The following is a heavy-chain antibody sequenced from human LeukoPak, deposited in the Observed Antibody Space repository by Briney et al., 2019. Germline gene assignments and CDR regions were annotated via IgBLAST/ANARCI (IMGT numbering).Heavy chain of an antibody. J-gene: IGHJ4*02. V-gene: IGHV3-7*01. CDR3: ARGLLVFDY. CDR1: GFTFISNW. D-gene: IGHD2/OR15-2a*01. CDR2: LKQDGSEK. Sequence: PGGPLRPPCAAPGFTFISNWMSGVRQAPGKGLEWVAKLKQDGSEKYYVDSVKGRFTISRDNAKNSLYLQMNSLRAEDTAVYYCARGLLVFDYWGQGTLVTVSS.